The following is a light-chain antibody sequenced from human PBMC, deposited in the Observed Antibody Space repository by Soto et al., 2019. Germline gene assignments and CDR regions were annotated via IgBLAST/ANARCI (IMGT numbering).Light chain of an antibody. V-gene: IGKV1-33*01. CDR1: QDIPNS. CDR2: DAS. Sequence: DIQMTQSPSSLSASVGDRVTITCQASQDIPNSLNWYQQKPGKAPKLLIYDASTLYGGVPSRFSGSGSGTDFALTITSLQAEDFATYYCQQLRLYPSTFGGGTKVDI. J-gene: IGKJ4*01. CDR3: QQLRLYPST.